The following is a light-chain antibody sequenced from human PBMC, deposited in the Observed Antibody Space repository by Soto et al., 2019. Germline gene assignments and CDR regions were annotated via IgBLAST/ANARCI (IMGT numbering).Light chain of an antibody. CDR3: QQYNTYSWT. J-gene: IGKJ1*01. Sequence: DIQRTQSPSTLSGSVGDRVTITCRASQTISSWLAWYQQKPGKAPKLLIYKASTLKSGVPSRFSGSGSGTEFTLTISSLQPDDFATYYCQQYNTYSWTFGQGTKVDIK. CDR1: QTISSW. CDR2: KAS. V-gene: IGKV1-5*03.